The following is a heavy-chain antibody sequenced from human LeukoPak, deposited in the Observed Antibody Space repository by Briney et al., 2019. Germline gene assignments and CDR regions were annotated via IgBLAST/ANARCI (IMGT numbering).Heavy chain of an antibody. J-gene: IGHJ6*03. Sequence: SETLSLTCTVSGGSISSGSYYWSWIRQPAGKGLEWIGRIYTSGSTNYNPSLKSRVTISVDTSKNQFSLKLSSVTAADTAVYYCARERASMVRGVIIMTSYYYYMDVWGKGTTVTISS. CDR3: ARERASMVRGVIIMTSYYYYMDV. CDR2: IYTSGST. CDR1: GGSISSGSYY. D-gene: IGHD3-10*01. V-gene: IGHV4-61*02.